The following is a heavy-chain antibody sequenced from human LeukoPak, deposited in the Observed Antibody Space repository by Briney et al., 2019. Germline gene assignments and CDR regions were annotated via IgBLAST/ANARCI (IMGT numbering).Heavy chain of an antibody. CDR2: ISSSGNSI. D-gene: IGHD3-22*01. CDR1: GFIFSSYD. CDR3: ARSTDYYGTSGYLTYYFDY. Sequence: PGGSLRLSCAASGFIFSSYDMNWVRQAPGKGLEWVSYISSSGNSIYYADSVKGRFTISRDNAKNSLYLQMNSLRAEDTAVYYCARSTDYYGTSGYLTYYFDYWGQGTLVTVSS. V-gene: IGHV3-48*03. J-gene: IGHJ4*02.